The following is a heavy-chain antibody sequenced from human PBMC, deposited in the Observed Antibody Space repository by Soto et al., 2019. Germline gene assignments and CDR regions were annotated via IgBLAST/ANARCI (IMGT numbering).Heavy chain of an antibody. Sequence: GGLLRLSCAAPGLTLQDTAMHWVRQAPGKGLKGGSGSSWNSGSIGSADPLKGRFTIYRDNAKTSLYLHMNSLRAEDTALYNFAKMSAGPRGELAVHPLRAGDIWGQGTMVTVSS. CDR1: GLTLQDTA. J-gene: IGHJ3*02. CDR2: SSWNSGSI. CDR3: AKMSAGPRGELAVHPLRAGDI. V-gene: IGHV3-9*01. D-gene: IGHD3-10*01.